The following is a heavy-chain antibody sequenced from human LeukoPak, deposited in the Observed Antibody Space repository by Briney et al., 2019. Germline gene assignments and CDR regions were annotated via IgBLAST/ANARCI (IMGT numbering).Heavy chain of an antibody. V-gene: IGHV4-39*01. CDR2: IYYSGST. CDR1: GGSIRSYY. CDR3: ATIGYSYELDY. Sequence: SETLSLTCTVSGGSIRSYYWGWIRQPPGKGLEWIGSIYYSGSTYYNPSLKSRVTISVDTSKNQFSLKLSSVTAADTAVYYCATIGYSYELDYWGQGTLVTVSS. J-gene: IGHJ4*02. D-gene: IGHD5-18*01.